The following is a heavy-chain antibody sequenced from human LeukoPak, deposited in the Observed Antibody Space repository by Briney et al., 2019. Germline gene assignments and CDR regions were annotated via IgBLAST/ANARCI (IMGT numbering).Heavy chain of an antibody. D-gene: IGHD3-10*01. Sequence: GASVKVSCKASGYTFTSYGISWVRQAPGQGLEWMAWISPSSGGTNYVQKFQGRVTVTRDTSISTDYMEISGLTSDDTALYYCAREPSGSGGYDYWGQGTLVTVSS. CDR1: GYTFTSYG. CDR3: AREPSGSGGYDY. V-gene: IGHV1-2*02. J-gene: IGHJ4*02. CDR2: ISPSSGGT.